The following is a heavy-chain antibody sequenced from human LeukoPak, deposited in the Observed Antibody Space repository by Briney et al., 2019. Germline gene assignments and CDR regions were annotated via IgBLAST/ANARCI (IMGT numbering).Heavy chain of an antibody. Sequence: PGGSLRLSCAASGFTFSSYWMSWVRQAPGKGLEWVTNVNPDGSDKYYLDSVKGRFTISRDNSKNTVYLQMNSLRAEDTAVYYCARDLNDILTGYYYYGMDVWGQGTTVTVSS. CDR3: ARDLNDILTGYYYYGMDV. J-gene: IGHJ6*02. V-gene: IGHV3-7*03. D-gene: IGHD3-9*01. CDR2: VNPDGSDK. CDR1: GFTFSSYW.